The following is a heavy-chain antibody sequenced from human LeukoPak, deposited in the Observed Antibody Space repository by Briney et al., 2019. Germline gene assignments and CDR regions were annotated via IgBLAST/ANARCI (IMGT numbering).Heavy chain of an antibody. Sequence: PGGSLRLSCAASGFTFTNYAMSWVRQAPGKGLEWVSTIEVGGAITHYAASVKGRFTISRDTSRKILYLQMDSLRPEDTAVYYCAKPLGGSYLFDRWGQGTLVTVSS. D-gene: IGHD1-26*01. J-gene: IGHJ5*02. V-gene: IGHV3-23*05. CDR2: IEVGGAIT. CDR3: AKPLGGSYLFDR. CDR1: GFTFTNYA.